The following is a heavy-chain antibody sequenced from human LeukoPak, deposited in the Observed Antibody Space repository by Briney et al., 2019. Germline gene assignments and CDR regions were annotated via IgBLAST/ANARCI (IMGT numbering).Heavy chain of an antibody. CDR1: GFTFSSYA. CDR2: ISGSGGST. J-gene: IGHJ4*02. V-gene: IGHV3-23*01. D-gene: IGHD2/OR15-2a*01. CDR3: AKAYFFSRDSLVYYFDY. Sequence: PGGSLRLSCAASGFTFSSYAMHWVRQAPGKGLEWVSAISGSGGSTYYADSVKGRFTISRDNSKNTLYLQMNSLRAEDTAVYYCAKAYFFSRDSLVYYFDYWGQGTLVTVSS.